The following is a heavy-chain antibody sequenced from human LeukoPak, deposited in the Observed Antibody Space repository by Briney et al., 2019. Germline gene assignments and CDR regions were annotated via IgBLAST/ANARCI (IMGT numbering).Heavy chain of an antibody. J-gene: IGHJ4*02. Sequence: PGGSLRLSCAASGFTFSTYAMNWVRQAPGKGLEWVSAISGSGGATYYADSVKGRFTISRDNPKNTLYLQMNSLRAEDTAVYYCAKDLLKLDYWGQGTLVTVSS. CDR3: AKDLLKLDY. V-gene: IGHV3-23*01. CDR2: ISGSGGAT. CDR1: GFTFSTYA.